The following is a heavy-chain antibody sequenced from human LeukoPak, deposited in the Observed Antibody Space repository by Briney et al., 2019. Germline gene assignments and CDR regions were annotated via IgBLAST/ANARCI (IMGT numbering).Heavy chain of an antibody. D-gene: IGHD2/OR15-2a*01. Sequence: QTGGSLRLSCAASGFTFSTYWMHWVRQAPGKGLVWVSRINSDGSTTGYADSVKGRFTISRDNAKKSLYLQMNSPRPEDTALYYCAKSGILQGYYFYYMDVWGKGTTVTIAS. CDR2: INSDGSTT. J-gene: IGHJ6*03. CDR3: AKSGILQGYYFYYMDV. CDR1: GFTFSTYW. V-gene: IGHV3-74*01.